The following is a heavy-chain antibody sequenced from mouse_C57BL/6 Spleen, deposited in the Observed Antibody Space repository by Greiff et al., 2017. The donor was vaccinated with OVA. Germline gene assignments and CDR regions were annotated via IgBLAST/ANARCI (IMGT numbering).Heavy chain of an antibody. CDR2: ISSGGDYI. D-gene: IGHD1-1*01. CDR3: TREGSSYNFDY. Sequence: EVKLVESGEGLVKPGGSLKLSCAASGFTFSSYAMSWVRQTPEKRLEWVAYISSGGDYIYYADTVKGRFTISRDNARNTLYPQMSSLKSEDTAMYYCTREGSSYNFDYWGQGTTLTVSS. J-gene: IGHJ2*01. CDR1: GFTFSSYA. V-gene: IGHV5-9-1*02.